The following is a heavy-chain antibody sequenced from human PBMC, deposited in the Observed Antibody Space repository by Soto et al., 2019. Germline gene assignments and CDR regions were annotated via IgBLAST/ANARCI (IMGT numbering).Heavy chain of an antibody. J-gene: IGHJ6*02. CDR1: GYSFISYY. CDR2: INPSGGST. CDR3: ARDLVAAVEMRTRLNYDYGRDV. Sequence: SSVKVSCKTSGYSFISYYVHWVRQAPGQGLEWMGIINPSGGSTRYAQKLQGRVTMTRDTSTSTVYMELSSLTSEDTAVYNCARDLVAAVEMRTRLNYDYGRDVCG. V-gene: IGHV1-46*01. D-gene: IGHD5-12*01.